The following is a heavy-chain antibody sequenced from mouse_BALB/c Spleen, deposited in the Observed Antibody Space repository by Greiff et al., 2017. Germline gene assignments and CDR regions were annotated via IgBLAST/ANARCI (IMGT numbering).Heavy chain of an antibody. V-gene: IGHV1-87*01. Sequence: QVQLQQSGAELARPGASVKLSCKASGYTFTSYWMQWVKQRPGQGLEWIGAIYPGDGDTRYTQKFKGKATLTADKSSSTAYMQLSSLASEDSAVYYCAREVRRVWYFDVWGAGTMVTVSS. CDR3: AREVRRVWYFDV. CDR2: IYPGDGDT. CDR1: GYTFTSYW. D-gene: IGHD2-14*01. J-gene: IGHJ1*01.